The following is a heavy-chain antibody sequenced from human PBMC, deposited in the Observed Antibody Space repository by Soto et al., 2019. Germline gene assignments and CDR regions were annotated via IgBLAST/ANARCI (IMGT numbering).Heavy chain of an antibody. J-gene: IGHJ5*02. Sequence: GASVKVSCKASGYTFTGYYMHWVRQAPGQGLEWMGWINPNSGGTNYAQKFQGRVTMTRDTSISTAYMELSRLRSDDTAVYYCARHPRVRYVAVAGASWFDPWGQGTLVTVSS. V-gene: IGHV1-2*02. CDR1: GYTFTGYY. CDR2: INPNSGGT. D-gene: IGHD6-19*01. CDR3: ARHPRVRYVAVAGASWFDP.